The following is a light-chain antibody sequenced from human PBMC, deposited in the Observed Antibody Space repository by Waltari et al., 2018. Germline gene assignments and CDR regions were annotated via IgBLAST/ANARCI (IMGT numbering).Light chain of an antibody. V-gene: IGLV2-23*02. CDR3: CSFAGSISVFTV. CDR2: DVT. Sequence: QSALTQFASVSGSPGQSITISCTGTSSDVGGYNRVSWYQQHPGRAPKLIIYDVTKRPSGVSNRFSGSKSGNTASLTISGLQAEDEADYYCCSFAGSISVFTVFGTGTTVTVL. CDR1: SSDVGGYNR. J-gene: IGLJ1*01.